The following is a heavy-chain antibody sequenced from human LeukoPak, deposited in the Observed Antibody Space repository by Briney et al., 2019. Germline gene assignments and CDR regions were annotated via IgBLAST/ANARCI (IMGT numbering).Heavy chain of an antibody. CDR1: GYTFTSYY. Sequence: ASVKVSCKASGYTFTSYYMHWVRQAPGQGLEWMGIINPSGGSTSYAQKFQGRVTMTRDTSTSTVYMELSSLRSEDTAVYYCARAASGYDFWSGLFDYWGQGTLVTVSS. V-gene: IGHV1-46*01. CDR2: INPSGGST. J-gene: IGHJ4*02. CDR3: ARAASGYDFWSGLFDY. D-gene: IGHD3-3*01.